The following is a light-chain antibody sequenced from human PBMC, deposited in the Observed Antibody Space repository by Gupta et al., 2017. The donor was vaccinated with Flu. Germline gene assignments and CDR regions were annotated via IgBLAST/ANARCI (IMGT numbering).Light chain of an antibody. V-gene: IGLV1-51*01. CDR3: GTWDSSLSAWV. CDR2: DNN. CDR1: SSNIGNNY. Sequence: QSVLTQSPSVSAAPGQKVTIPCSGSSSNIGNNYVSWYQQLPRTAPKLLIYDNNKRPSGIPDRFSGSKSGTSATLGITGLQTGDEADYYCGTWDSSLSAWVFGGGTKLTVL. J-gene: IGLJ3*02.